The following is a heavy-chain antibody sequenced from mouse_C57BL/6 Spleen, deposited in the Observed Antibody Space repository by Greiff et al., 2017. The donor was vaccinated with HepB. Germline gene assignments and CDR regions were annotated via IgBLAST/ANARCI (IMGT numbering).Heavy chain of an antibody. D-gene: IGHD2-1*01. CDR2: IHPNSGST. CDR3: ARDYGNYLRYFDY. CDR1: GYTFTSYW. J-gene: IGHJ2*01. V-gene: IGHV1-64*01. Sequence: VKLQQPGAELVKPGASVKLSCKASGYTFTSYWMHWVKQRPGQGLEWIGMIHPNSGSTNYNEKFKSKATLTVDKSSSTAYMQLSSLTSEDSAVYYCARDYGNYLRYFDYWGQGTTLTVSS.